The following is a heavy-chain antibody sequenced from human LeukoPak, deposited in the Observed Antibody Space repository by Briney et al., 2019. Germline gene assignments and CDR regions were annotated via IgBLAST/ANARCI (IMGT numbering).Heavy chain of an antibody. J-gene: IGHJ4*02. CDR2: IKDNGSEK. V-gene: IGHV3-7*04. CDR3: ARGQGHY. Sequence: GGSLRLSCAASGFTFSSAWMSWVRQAPGKGLEWVANIKDNGSEKSYVDSVRGRFTISGDNAKNSLYLQMYSLTDEDTAVYYCARGQGHYWGQGILVTVSS. CDR1: GFTFSSAW.